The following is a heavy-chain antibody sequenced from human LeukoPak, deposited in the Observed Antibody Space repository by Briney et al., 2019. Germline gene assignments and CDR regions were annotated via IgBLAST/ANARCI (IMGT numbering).Heavy chain of an antibody. CDR3: ARTNFDP. CDR1: GGSISSSSYY. V-gene: IGHV4-39*07. Sequence: SETLSLTYTVSGGSISSSSYYWGWIRQPPGKGLEWIGEINHSGSTNYNPSLKSRVTISVDTSKNQFSLKLSSVTAADTAVYYCARTNFDPWGQGTLVTVSS. J-gene: IGHJ5*02. CDR2: INHSGST.